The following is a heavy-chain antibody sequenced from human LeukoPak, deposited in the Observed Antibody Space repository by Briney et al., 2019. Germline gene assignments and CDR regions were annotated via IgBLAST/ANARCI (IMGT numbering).Heavy chain of an antibody. J-gene: IGHJ4*02. Sequence: GESLKISCAASGFTFTTYWMHWVRQSPGKGLVWVSHISTDGSSTDYADSVKGRFTISRDNAKNTVYLQMNSLRAEDTAVYYCARDLYSGSVDYWGQGTLVTVSS. CDR2: ISTDGSST. D-gene: IGHD6-6*01. CDR1: GFTFTTYW. CDR3: ARDLYSGSVDY. V-gene: IGHV3-74*01.